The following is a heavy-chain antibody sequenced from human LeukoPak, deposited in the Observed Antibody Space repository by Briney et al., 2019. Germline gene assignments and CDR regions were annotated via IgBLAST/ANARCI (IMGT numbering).Heavy chain of an antibody. V-gene: IGHV1-18*01. CDR2: ISAYNGNT. CDR1: GYTFTSYG. J-gene: IGHJ6*02. Sequence: GASVKVSCKASGYTFTSYGISWVRQAPGQGLEWMGWISAYNGNTNYAQKFQGRVTITRDTSASTAYMELSSLRSEDTAVYYCARDKYYYGSGSYLLDYYYYGMDVWGQGTTVTVSS. CDR3: ARDKYYYGSGSYLLDYYYYGMDV. D-gene: IGHD3-10*01.